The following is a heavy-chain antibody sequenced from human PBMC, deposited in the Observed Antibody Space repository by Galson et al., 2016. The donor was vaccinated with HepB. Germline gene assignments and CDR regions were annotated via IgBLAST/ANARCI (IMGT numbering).Heavy chain of an antibody. V-gene: IGHV5-51*01. D-gene: IGHD3-16*02. CDR2: VHPGGSDT. Sequence: SGAEVKKPGESLRISCKGSGYRFSDYWIGWMRQLPGKGLEWMGIVHPGGSDTRYSPSFQGQVIISADKSTDIAYMDWRSLKASDSGTYFCARGGSYPQSYFYFDLWGRGTLVSV. CDR1: GYRFSDYW. J-gene: IGHJ2*01. CDR3: ARGGSYPQSYFYFDL.